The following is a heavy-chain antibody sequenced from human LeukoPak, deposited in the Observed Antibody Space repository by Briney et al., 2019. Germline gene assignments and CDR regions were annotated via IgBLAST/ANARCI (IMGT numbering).Heavy chain of an antibody. J-gene: IGHJ5*02. D-gene: IGHD3-22*01. V-gene: IGHV3-30*18. CDR1: GFTFSRHA. CDR3: AKDRPRTRYYDSSGSPDH. Sequence: GGSLRLSCAPSGFTFSRHAMHWVRQAPGKGLEWVAVISYDGSNKYYADSVKGRFTISRDNSKNTLYVQMNSLRAEDTAVYYCAKDRPRTRYYDSSGSPDHWGQGTLVTVSS. CDR2: ISYDGSNK.